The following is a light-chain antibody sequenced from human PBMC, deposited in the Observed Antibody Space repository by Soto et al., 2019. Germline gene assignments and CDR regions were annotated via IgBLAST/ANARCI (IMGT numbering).Light chain of an antibody. CDR1: QSISSY. V-gene: IGKV1-39*01. CDR2: GAS. Sequence: DIQMTQSPSSLSASVGDRVTITCRASQSISSYLNWYQQKPGKPPKLLIYGASSLQSGVPSRFSGSGAGTDFTLTISSLQPEYFATYYCQQSYSTPPITFGQGTRLEIK. J-gene: IGKJ5*01. CDR3: QQSYSTPPIT.